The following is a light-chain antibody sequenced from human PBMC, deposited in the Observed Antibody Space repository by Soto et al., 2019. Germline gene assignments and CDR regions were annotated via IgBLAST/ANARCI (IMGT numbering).Light chain of an antibody. CDR3: QVWDSSSDHVV. J-gene: IGLJ2*01. CDR1: KIGCKS. CDR2: DDS. Sequence: SYELTQPPSGSVAPGQTARNTCGGNKIGCKSVHWYQQKPGQAHVLVVYDDSDRPSGFPERFSGSDSGNTATLTISRVEAGDEDDYYCQVWDSSSDHVVYGGRIQLTAL. V-gene: IGLV3-21*02.